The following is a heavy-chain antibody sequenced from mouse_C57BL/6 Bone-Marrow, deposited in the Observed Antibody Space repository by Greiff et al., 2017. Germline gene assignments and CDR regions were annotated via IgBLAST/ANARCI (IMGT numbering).Heavy chain of an antibody. Sequence: EVKLMESGPGLVKPSQTLSLTCSATGYSITSDYWNWIRKFPGNKLEYMGYISYSGSTYYNPSLKSRISITRDTSKNQYYLQLNSVTTDDTATYYCAMYGQVNYGSNEWYFDDWGKGTTVTVSS. CDR2: ISYSGST. V-gene: IGHV3-8*01. J-gene: IGHJ1*03. CDR3: AMYGQVNYGSNEWYFDD. D-gene: IGHD1-1*01. CDR1: GYSITSDY.